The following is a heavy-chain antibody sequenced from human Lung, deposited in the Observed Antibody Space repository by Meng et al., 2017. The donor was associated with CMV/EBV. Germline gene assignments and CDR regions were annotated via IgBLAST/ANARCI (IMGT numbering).Heavy chain of an antibody. V-gene: IGHV5-51*01. CDR3: ARHRALTSSWFSKVDV. J-gene: IGHJ4*02. D-gene: IGHD2-2*01. CDR1: GFTFTDYW. CDR2: LYPGDSET. Sequence: GGSLRLSCRGSGFTFTDYWIAWVRQMPGKGLEWVGTLYPGDSETRYNPSFQGQVTISADKSLSTAYLQWNSLKASDTAMYYCARHRALTSSWFSKVDVWGQGALVTVSS.